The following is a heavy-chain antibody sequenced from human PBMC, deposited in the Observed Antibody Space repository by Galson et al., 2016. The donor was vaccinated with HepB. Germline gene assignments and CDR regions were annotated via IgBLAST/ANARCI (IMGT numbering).Heavy chain of an antibody. CDR2: IYPGDSDK. Sequence: QSGAEVKKPGESLKISCKGSGYSFTSYWIGWARQMPGKGLEWMGIIYPGDSDKRYSPSFQGQVTISADKSISTAHLQWSSLKASDSGMYYCARPYCSGGRCYFDYWGQGTLVTVSS. CDR1: GYSFTSYW. V-gene: IGHV5-51*01. J-gene: IGHJ4*02. D-gene: IGHD2-15*01. CDR3: ARPYCSGGRCYFDY.